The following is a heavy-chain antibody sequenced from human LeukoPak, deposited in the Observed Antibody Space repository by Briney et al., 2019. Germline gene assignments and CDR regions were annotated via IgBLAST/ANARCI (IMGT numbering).Heavy chain of an antibody. J-gene: IGHJ6*02. D-gene: IGHD3-22*01. V-gene: IGHV4-39*01. CDR1: GGSISTSALY. CDR2: IFYSGST. CDR3: AGPQKRVRGYHYYYGMDV. Sequence: PSETLSLTCTVSGGSISTSALYWGWIRRPPGTGLEWIGSIFYSGSTYYNPSLKGRVTISVDTSKNQISLKLSSVTAADTAVYYCAGPQKRVRGYHYYYGMDVWGQGTTVTVSS.